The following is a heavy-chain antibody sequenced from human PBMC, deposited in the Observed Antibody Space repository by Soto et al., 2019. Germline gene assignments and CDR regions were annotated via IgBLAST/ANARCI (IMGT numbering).Heavy chain of an antibody. J-gene: IGHJ4*02. CDR3: ARARGSATGYDDY. Sequence: GGSLRLSCAASGFTFSSYSMNWVRQAPGKGLEWVSSISSASTSIYYADSVKGRFTISRDNAKNSLYLQMNSLGAEDTAVYYCARARGSATGYDDYWGQGTLVTVSS. CDR1: GFTFSSYS. D-gene: IGHD2-15*01. CDR2: ISSASTSI. V-gene: IGHV3-21*01.